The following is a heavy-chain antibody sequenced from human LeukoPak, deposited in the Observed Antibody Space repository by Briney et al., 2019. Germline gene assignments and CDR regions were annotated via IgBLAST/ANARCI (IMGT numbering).Heavy chain of an antibody. V-gene: IGHV1-2*02. J-gene: IGHJ6*03. D-gene: IGHD4-17*01. CDR2: INPNSGGT. CDR1: GYTFTGYY. Sequence: RASVKVSCKASGYTFTGYYMHWVRQAPGQGLEWMGWINPNSGGTNYAQKFQGRVTMTGDTSISTAFMELRRLRSDDTAVYYCARDRDYGDYRPPPYYYYYMDVWGKGTTVTVSS. CDR3: ARDRDYGDYRPPPYYYYYMDV.